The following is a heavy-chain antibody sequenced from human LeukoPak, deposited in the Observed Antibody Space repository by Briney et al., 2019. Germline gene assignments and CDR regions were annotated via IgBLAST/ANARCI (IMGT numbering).Heavy chain of an antibody. D-gene: IGHD3-22*01. CDR2: IIPILGIA. CDR1: GGTFSSYA. Sequence: SVKVSCKASGGTFSSYAISWVRQAPGQGLEWMGRIIPILGIANYAQKFQGRVTMTRDTSTSTVYMELSSLRSDDTAVYYCARPRVERYYDRSGSFDYWGQGTLVTVSS. J-gene: IGHJ4*02. V-gene: IGHV1-69*04. CDR3: ARPRVERYYDRSGSFDY.